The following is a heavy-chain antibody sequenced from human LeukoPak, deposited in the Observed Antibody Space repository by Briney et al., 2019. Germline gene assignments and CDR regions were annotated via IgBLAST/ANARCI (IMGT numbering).Heavy chain of an antibody. Sequence: GGALRLSCAASGFPFSSYAMHWVRPAPGKGLGGVAVISYDGSNKYYADSVKGRFTISRDNSKNTLYLQMNSLRAEDTAVYYCARGGGIYSYGRYYFDYWGQGTLVTVSS. J-gene: IGHJ4*02. D-gene: IGHD5-18*01. CDR2: ISYDGSNK. CDR1: GFPFSSYA. CDR3: ARGGGIYSYGRYYFDY. V-gene: IGHV3-30-3*01.